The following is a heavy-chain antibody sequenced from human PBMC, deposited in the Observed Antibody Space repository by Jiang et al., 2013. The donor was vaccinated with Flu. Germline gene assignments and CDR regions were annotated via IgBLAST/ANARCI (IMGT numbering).Heavy chain of an antibody. Sequence: KSRVTISVDTSKNQFSLKLSSVTAADTAVYYCARLSYSSSWYGQGGFDYWGQGTLVTVSS. D-gene: IGHD6-13*01. J-gene: IGHJ4*02. CDR3: ARLSYSSSWYGQGGFDY. V-gene: IGHV4-30-2*04.